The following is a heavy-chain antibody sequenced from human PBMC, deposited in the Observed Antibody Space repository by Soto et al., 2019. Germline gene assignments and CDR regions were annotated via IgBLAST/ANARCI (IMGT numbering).Heavy chain of an antibody. CDR1: GGSISGGPYY. CDR2: IYYTGST. Sequence: QVQLQESGPGLVKPSQTLSLTCTVSGGSISGGPYYWTWIRQHPGSGLEWIGYIYYTGSTYYNPSLTSRVIMSVDTSNHQLSLKFSSATAADTAVYFCARVSGIVVVLTAKDPHYYYMDVWGKGTTVTVSS. J-gene: IGHJ6*03. V-gene: IGHV4-31*03. CDR3: ARVSGIVVVLTAKDPHYYYMDV. D-gene: IGHD2-15*01.